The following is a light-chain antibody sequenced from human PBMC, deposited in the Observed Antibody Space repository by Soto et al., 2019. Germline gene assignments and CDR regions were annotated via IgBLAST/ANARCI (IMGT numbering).Light chain of an antibody. CDR1: FSDINTYNF. CDR2: DVS. Sequence: QSVLTQPASVSGSPGQSITISCTGTFSDINTYNFVSWFRQHPGKAPKLMIYDVSSRPSGVSDRFSGSKSGKTASLTISGLQAEDEADYYCCIYTATSWVFGGGTKLTVL. CDR3: CIYTATSWV. J-gene: IGLJ3*02. V-gene: IGLV2-14*01.